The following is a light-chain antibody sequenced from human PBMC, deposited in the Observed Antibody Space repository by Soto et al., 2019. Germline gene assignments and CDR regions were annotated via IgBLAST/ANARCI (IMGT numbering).Light chain of an antibody. V-gene: IGKV1-12*01. J-gene: IGKJ3*01. CDR1: QGISRW. Sequence: DIQMTQSPSSVSASVGDRITITCRASQGISRWLAWYQQKPGRAPKLLIHAASNLQTGVPSRFSGSGSGTDFALTITSLQAEDFATYHCQQAYNFPFTFGPGTKVDI. CDR2: AAS. CDR3: QQAYNFPFT.